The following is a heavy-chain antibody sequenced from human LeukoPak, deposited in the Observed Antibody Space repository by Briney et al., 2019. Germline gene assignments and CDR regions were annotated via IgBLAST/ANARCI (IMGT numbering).Heavy chain of an antibody. J-gene: IGHJ4*02. CDR1: GGSFSGYY. CDR2: INHSGST. CDR3: ASRAISVASQNLDS. Sequence: SETLSLTCAVYGGSFSGYYWSWIRQPPGKGLEWIGEINHSGSTNYNPSLQRRVTISVDTSKNQFSLKVTAMTAANTALYYCASRAISVASQNLDSWGQGTRVTVSP. D-gene: IGHD2-2*01. V-gene: IGHV4-34*01.